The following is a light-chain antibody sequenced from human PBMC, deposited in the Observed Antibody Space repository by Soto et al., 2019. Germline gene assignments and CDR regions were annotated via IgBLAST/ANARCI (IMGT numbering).Light chain of an antibody. V-gene: IGLV1-47*01. J-gene: IGLJ3*02. CDR2: RTD. Sequence: QSVLTQPPSASGAPGQTVTISCSGSSSNIGSNFVYWYQQVPGTAPKLLIYRTDQRPSGVPDRFSGSKPGASAYLAISGLRSDDEADYYCAAWDNSLRGVFGGGTQLTVL. CDR3: AAWDNSLRGV. CDR1: SSNIGSNF.